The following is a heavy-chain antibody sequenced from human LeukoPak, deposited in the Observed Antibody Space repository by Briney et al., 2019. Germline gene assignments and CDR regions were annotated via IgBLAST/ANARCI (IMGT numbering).Heavy chain of an antibody. V-gene: IGHV1-8*01. D-gene: IGHD3-10*01. J-gene: IGHJ5*02. CDR3: ARGGAGTYYKRDGWFDP. Sequence: ASVKVSCKASGYTFNNYDINWARQATGQGLEWMGWMNPNTGNTGYGERFQGRVTMTRDNSISTAYMELNSLTSEDTAVYYCARGGAGTYYKRDGWFDPWGQGTVVTVSS. CDR1: GYTFNNYD. CDR2: MNPNTGNT.